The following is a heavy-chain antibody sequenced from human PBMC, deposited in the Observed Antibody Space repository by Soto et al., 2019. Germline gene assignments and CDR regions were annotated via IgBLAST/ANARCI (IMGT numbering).Heavy chain of an antibody. CDR1: GGSISSYY. D-gene: IGHD2-15*01. V-gene: IGHV4-59*01. J-gene: IGHJ5*02. CDR3: ARVSPGGYCSGGSCYSIWFDP. CDR2: IYYSGST. Sequence: SETLSLTCTVSGGSISSYYWSWIRQPPGKGLEWIGYIYYSGSTNYNPSLKSRVTISVDTSKNQFSLKLSPVTAADTAVYYCARVSPGGYCSGGSCYSIWFDPWGKGTLVTVSS.